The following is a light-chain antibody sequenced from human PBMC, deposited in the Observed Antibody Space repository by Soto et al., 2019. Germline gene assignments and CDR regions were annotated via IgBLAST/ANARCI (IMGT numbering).Light chain of an antibody. J-gene: IGLJ1*01. CDR3: QSYDDSLSVHYV. CDR2: GNT. CDR1: SSNIGSTYD. Sequence: QSALTQPPSVSGAPGQRVTISCTGSSSNIGSTYDVQWYQQLPGTAPKLLIHGNTDRPSGVPDRFSGSKSDTSASLAITGLQADDEADYYCQSYDDSLSVHYVFGTGTKVTVL. V-gene: IGLV1-40*01.